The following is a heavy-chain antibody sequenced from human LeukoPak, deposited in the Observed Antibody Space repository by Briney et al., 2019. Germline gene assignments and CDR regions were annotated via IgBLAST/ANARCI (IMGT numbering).Heavy chain of an antibody. CDR3: ARDHAIVVVPAAPSGAFDI. Sequence: GGSLRLSCAASGFTFSSYAMHWVRQAPGKGLEWVAVISYDGRNKYYADSVKGRFTISRDNSKNTLYLQMNSLRAEDTAVYYCARDHAIVVVPAAPSGAFDIWGQGTMVTVSS. CDR1: GFTFSSYA. V-gene: IGHV3-30*04. D-gene: IGHD2-2*01. J-gene: IGHJ3*02. CDR2: ISYDGRNK.